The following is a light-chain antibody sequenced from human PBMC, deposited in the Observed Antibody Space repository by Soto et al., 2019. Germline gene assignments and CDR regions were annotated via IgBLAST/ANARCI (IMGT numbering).Light chain of an antibody. Sequence: QSALTQPRSVSGSPGQSVTISCTGTRSDVGGYNFVSWYQQHPGKAPKLMIYDLTQRPSGVPDRFSASKSGNTASLTISGLQADDEADYHCCSYAGTNTFVLFVGGTKLTVL. CDR2: DLT. CDR1: RSDVGGYNF. J-gene: IGLJ2*01. CDR3: CSYAGTNTFVL. V-gene: IGLV2-11*01.